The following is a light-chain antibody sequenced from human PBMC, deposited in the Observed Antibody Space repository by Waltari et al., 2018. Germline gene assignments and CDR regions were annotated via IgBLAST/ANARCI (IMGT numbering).Light chain of an antibody. CDR3: QQRSNWPLT. CDR2: WAS. V-gene: IGKV4-1*01. J-gene: IGKJ4*01. CDR1: QSVLYSSNNRNY. Sequence: DIVMTQSPDSLAVSLGERATIKCKSSQSVLYSSNNRNYLAWFQQTPGQPPKLLISWASTRQSGVPDRFSGSGSGTDFTLTINSLQAEDVAVYYCQQRSNWPLTFGGGTKVEIK.